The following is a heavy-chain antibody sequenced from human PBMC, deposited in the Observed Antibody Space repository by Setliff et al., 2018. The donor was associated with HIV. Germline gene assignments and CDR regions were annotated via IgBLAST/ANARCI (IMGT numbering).Heavy chain of an antibody. D-gene: IGHD3-22*01. CDR2: IHYSGTS. V-gene: IGHV4-59*08. CDR1: GDLINNHN. CDR3: ARSRIRGYYDTSPAMAFDI. J-gene: IGHJ3*02. Sequence: KTSETLSLTCTVSGDLINNHNWNWIRQSPEKGLEWLGNIHYSGTSNYNSSLKSRIVISLDTSKKQFSLHFYSVTAADTAVYYCARSRIRGYYDTSPAMAFDIWGQGTMVTV.